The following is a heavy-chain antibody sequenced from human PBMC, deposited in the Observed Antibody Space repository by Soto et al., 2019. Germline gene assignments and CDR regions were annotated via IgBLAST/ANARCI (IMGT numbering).Heavy chain of an antibody. D-gene: IGHD3-3*01. CDR1: GFTFSSYA. V-gene: IGHV3-48*02. J-gene: IGHJ6*02. CDR3: ARGRLRYRFLERGGWNYYYGMDV. Sequence: PGGSLRLSCAASGFTFSSYAMSWVRQVPGKGLEWLSYISSSSRITYYADSVKGRFTVSRDNAKNSLYLQMNSLRDEDTAVYYCARGRLRYRFLERGGWNYYYGMDVWGQGTTVTVSS. CDR2: ISSSSRIT.